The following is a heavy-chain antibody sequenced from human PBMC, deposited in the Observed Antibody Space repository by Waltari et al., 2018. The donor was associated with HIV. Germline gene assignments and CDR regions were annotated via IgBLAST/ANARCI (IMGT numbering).Heavy chain of an antibody. V-gene: IGHV1-2*02. CDR3: AVPWGMTEPTDY. CDR2: SNPNSGGT. J-gene: IGHJ4*02. D-gene: IGHD3-16*01. CDR1: GYTFTSPGYY. Sequence: QAQLVPSGAEVKKPGASVKVPCKASGYTFTSPGYYVHWVRQAPGQGLEWLGWSNPNSGGTVYSQKFQGRVTMTRDTSISTAYMELSRLRSDDTALYYCAVPWGMTEPTDYGGQGTLVTVSS.